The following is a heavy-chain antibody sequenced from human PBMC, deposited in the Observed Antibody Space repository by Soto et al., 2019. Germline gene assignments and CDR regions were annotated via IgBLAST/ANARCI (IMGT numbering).Heavy chain of an antibody. Sequence: PXGSLILSCAASGFTLSSYAMSWVREAPGKGLEWVSAIIGSGGSTYYADSVKGRFTISRDNSKNTLYLQMNSLRAEDTAVYYCAKKMTLDWVFDYWGRGTLVTVSS. V-gene: IGHV3-23*01. CDR3: AKKMTLDWVFDY. D-gene: IGHD2-21*01. CDR1: GFTLSSYA. J-gene: IGHJ4*02. CDR2: IIGSGGST.